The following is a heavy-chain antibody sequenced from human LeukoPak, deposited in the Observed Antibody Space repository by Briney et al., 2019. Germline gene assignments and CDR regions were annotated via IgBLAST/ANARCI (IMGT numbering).Heavy chain of an antibody. D-gene: IGHD3-10*01. CDR2: ISYDGSNK. CDR3: ARDYYGSGSGIDY. V-gene: IGHV3-30-3*01. J-gene: IGHJ4*02. CDR1: GFTFSSYA. Sequence: PGGSLRLSCAASGFTFSSYAMHWVRQAPGKGLEWVAVISYDGSNKYYADSVKGRFTISRDNSKNTLYLQMNSLRAEDTAVYYCARDYYGSGSGIDYWDEGTPMTVSS.